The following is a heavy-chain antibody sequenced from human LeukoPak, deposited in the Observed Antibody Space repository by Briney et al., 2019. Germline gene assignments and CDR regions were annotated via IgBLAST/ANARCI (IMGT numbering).Heavy chain of an antibody. V-gene: IGHV4-34*01. D-gene: IGHD3-10*01. CDR1: GGSFSGYY. Sequence: SETLSLTCAVYGGSFSGYYWSWIRQPPGKGLEWIGEINHSGSTNYNPSLKSRVTISVDTSKNQFSLKLSSVTAADTAVYYCAGYGSGSYYKAFDFWGQGILVTVSS. CDR2: INHSGST. CDR3: AGYGSGSYYKAFDF. J-gene: IGHJ4*02.